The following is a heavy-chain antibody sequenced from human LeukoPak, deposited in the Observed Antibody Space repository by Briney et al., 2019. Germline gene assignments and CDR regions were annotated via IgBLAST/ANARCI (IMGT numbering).Heavy chain of an antibody. Sequence: PGGSLRLSCAASGFTFSSYWMTWVRQAPGKGLAWVANIKQDGSSKYYMDSVKGRFTISRDNAKNSLYLQMNNLGAEDTAVYYCAKLNLWFGELLSGPDYWGQGTLVTVSS. CDR1: GFTFSSYW. CDR3: AKLNLWFGELLSGPDY. J-gene: IGHJ4*02. D-gene: IGHD3-10*01. CDR2: IKQDGSSK. V-gene: IGHV3-7*03.